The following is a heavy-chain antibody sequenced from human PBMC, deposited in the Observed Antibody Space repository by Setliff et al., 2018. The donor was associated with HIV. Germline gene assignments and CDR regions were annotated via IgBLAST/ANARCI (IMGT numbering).Heavy chain of an antibody. CDR3: ARHSDWYGNDAFDI. D-gene: IGHD6-19*01. CDR2: INSDGSSI. CDR1: GFIFSNYW. J-gene: IGHJ3*02. V-gene: IGHV3-74*01. Sequence: GESLKISCAASGFIFSNYWMHWVRQAPGKGLVWVSRINSDGSSISYAGSVKGRFTISRDNAKNTLYLQMNSLRGEDTAVYYCARHSDWYGNDAFDIWGQGTRVTVSS.